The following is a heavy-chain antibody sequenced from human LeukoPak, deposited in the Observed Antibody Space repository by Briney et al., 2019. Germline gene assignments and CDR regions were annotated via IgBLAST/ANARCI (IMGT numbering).Heavy chain of an antibody. CDR1: GGSISSYY. J-gene: IGHJ6*03. D-gene: IGHD6-13*01. CDR3: ARVGIQGYYYYYYMDV. Sequence: SETLSLTCTVSGGSISSYYWSWIRQPPGKGLEWIGYIYYSGSTYYNPSLKSRVTISVDTSKNQFSLKLSSATAADTAVYYCARVGIQGYYYYYYMDVWGKGTTVTVSS. V-gene: IGHV4-59*08. CDR2: IYYSGST.